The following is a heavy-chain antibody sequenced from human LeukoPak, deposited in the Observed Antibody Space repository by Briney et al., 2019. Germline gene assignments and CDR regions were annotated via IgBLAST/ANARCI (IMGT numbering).Heavy chain of an antibody. CDR1: GRSISSYY. Sequence: PSQTLSLTCTVSGRSISSYYWRWIRHSPGKGLEWIGHIYSSGSTNYNPPLNSRVTISIDTSKNQFSLKLSSVTAADTALYYCARNYDNSGYTAFGYWGRGTLVTVSS. D-gene: IGHD3-22*01. V-gene: IGHV4-59*01. CDR3: ARNYDNSGYTAFGY. CDR2: IYSSGST. J-gene: IGHJ4*02.